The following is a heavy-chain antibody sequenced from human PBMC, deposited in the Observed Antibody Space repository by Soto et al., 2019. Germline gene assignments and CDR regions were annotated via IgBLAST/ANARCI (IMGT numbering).Heavy chain of an antibody. Sequence: EVQLVESGGGLVQPGGSLRLSCAASGFTFSSYSMNWVRQAPGKGLEWVSYISSSSSTIYYADSVKGRFTISRDNAKNSLYLQMNSLRAEDTAVYYCARDLDDILTGPIYYYYGMDVWGQGTTVTVSS. CDR3: ARDLDDILTGPIYYYYGMDV. J-gene: IGHJ6*02. CDR2: ISSSSSTI. D-gene: IGHD3-9*01. V-gene: IGHV3-48*01. CDR1: GFTFSSYS.